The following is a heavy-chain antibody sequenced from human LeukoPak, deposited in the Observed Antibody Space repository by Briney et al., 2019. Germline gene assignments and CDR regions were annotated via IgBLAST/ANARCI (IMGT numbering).Heavy chain of an antibody. J-gene: IGHJ5*02. CDR1: GGSFSGYY. CDR2: INHSGST. Sequence: SETLSLTCAVYGGSFSGYYWSWIRQPAGKGLEWIGEINHSGSTNYNPSLKGRATISIDTSNNRFSLRLTSATAADTAVYYCARWSSDWENNYFDPWGQGILVTVSS. CDR3: ARWSSDWENNYFDP. D-gene: IGHD6-19*01. V-gene: IGHV4-34*01.